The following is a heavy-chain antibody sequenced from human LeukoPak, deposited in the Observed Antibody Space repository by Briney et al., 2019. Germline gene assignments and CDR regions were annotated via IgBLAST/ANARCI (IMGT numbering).Heavy chain of an antibody. CDR3: ASYGSGSHCDY. D-gene: IGHD3-10*01. CDR2: IYSGGST. J-gene: IGHJ4*02. V-gene: IGHV3-53*01. Sequence: PGGSLRLPCAASGFTVSSNYMSWVRQAPGKGLEWVSVIYSGGSTYYADSVKGRFTISRDNSKNTLYLQMNSLRAEDTAVYYCASYGSGSHCDYWGQGTLVTVSS. CDR1: GFTVSSNY.